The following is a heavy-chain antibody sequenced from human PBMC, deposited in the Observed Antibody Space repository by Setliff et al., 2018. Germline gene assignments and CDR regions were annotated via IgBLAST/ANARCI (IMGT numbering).Heavy chain of an antibody. CDR1: GFTFSDYS. CDR2: ISSSSSYI. V-gene: IGHV3-21*01. J-gene: IGHJ4*02. Sequence: GGSLRLSCAVSGFTFSDYSLNWVRQAPGKGLEWVSSISSSSSYIFYADSVKGRFTISRDNAKNSLYLQMNSLRAEDTAVYYCTRDEALGTTPNYFNLWGQGTQVTVSS. CDR3: TRDEALGTTPNYFNL. D-gene: IGHD1-26*01.